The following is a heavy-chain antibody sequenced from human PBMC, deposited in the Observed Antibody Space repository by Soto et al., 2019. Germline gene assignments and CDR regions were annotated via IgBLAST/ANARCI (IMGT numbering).Heavy chain of an antibody. D-gene: IGHD5-18*01. CDR3: AKQRSTAIDY. V-gene: IGHV3-33*06. Sequence: LSLTCAASGFTFSSYGMHWVRQAPGKGLEWVAVIWYDGSNKYYADSVKGRFTISRDNSKNTLYLQMNSLRAEDTAVYYCAKQRSTAIDYWGQGTLVTVSS. CDR1: GFTFSSYG. J-gene: IGHJ4*02. CDR2: IWYDGSNK.